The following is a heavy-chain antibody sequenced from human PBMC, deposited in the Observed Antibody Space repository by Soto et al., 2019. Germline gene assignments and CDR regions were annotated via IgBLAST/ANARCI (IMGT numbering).Heavy chain of an antibody. CDR2: INGYNGDT. Sequence: QVQLVQSGASVKKPGASVKVACKASGYAFTSYGISWVRQAPGQGLEWMGWINGYNGDTNYAQKLQGRVTMTTDTSPRTAYLELRSLRSDDPGVYYCARRGRYAAAGTDYWGQGTLVTVSS. D-gene: IGHD6-13*01. V-gene: IGHV1-18*01. J-gene: IGHJ4*02. CDR1: GYAFTSYG. CDR3: ARRGRYAAAGTDY.